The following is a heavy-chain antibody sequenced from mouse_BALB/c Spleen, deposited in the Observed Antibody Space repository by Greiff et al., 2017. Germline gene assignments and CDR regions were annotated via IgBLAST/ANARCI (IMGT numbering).Heavy chain of an antibody. CDR3: AREGTSLYYFDY. CDR1: GFTFSSFG. CDR2: ISSGSSTI. Sequence: EVHLVESGGGLVQPGGSRKLSCAASGFTFSSFGMHWVRQAPEKGLEWVAYISSGSSTIYYAGTVKGRFTISRDNPKNTLFLQMTSLRSEDTAMYYCAREGTSLYYFDYWGQGTTLTVSS. V-gene: IGHV5-17*02. J-gene: IGHJ2*01.